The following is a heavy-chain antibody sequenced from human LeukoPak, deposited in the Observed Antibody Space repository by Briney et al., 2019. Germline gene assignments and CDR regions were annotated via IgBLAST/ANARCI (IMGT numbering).Heavy chain of an antibody. CDR2: IIPIFGTA. CDR3: ARARYSSSWYRGNYYYGMDV. D-gene: IGHD6-13*01. V-gene: IGHV1-69*01. J-gene: IGHJ6*02. Sequence: GSSVKVSCKASGGTFSSYAISWVRQAPGQGLEWMGGIIPIFGTANYAQKFQGRVTITADESTSTAYMELSSLRSEDTAVYYCARARYSSSWYRGNYYYGMDVWGQGTTVTVSS. CDR1: GGTFSSYA.